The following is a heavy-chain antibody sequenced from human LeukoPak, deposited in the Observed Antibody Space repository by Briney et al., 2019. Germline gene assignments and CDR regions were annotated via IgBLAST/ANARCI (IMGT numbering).Heavy chain of an antibody. V-gene: IGHV3-64D*06. CDR3: VKGSGDIVVVPAADAGMDV. J-gene: IGHJ6*02. Sequence: GGSLRLSCSASGFTFSSYAMHWVRQAPRKGLEYVSAISSNGGSTYYADSVKGRFTISRDNSKNTLYLQMSSLRAEDTAVYYCVKGSGDIVVVPAADAGMDVWGQGTTVTVSS. D-gene: IGHD2-2*01. CDR2: ISSNGGST. CDR1: GFTFSSYA.